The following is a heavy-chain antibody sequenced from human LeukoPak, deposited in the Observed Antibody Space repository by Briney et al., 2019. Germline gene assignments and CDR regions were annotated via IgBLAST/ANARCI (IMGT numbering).Heavy chain of an antibody. CDR3: ARDSMVRGVIRLNWFDP. V-gene: IGHV1-18*01. CDR2: ISAYNGNT. CDR1: GYTFTSYG. J-gene: IGHJ5*02. Sequence: ASVKVSCKASGYTFTSYGISWVRQAPGQGLEWMGWISAYNGNTNYAQKLQGRVTMTTDTSTSTAYMELRSLRSDDTAVYYCARDSMVRGVIRLNWFDPWGQGTLVTVSS. D-gene: IGHD3-10*01.